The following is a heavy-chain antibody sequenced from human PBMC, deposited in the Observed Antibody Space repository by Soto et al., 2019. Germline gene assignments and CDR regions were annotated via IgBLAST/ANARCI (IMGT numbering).Heavy chain of an antibody. D-gene: IGHD6-13*01. CDR3: ARVRVTAGKRYFDY. V-gene: IGHV4-59*01. CDR1: GGSMIAYY. CDR2: TYYSGST. Sequence: SETLSLTCTVSGGSMIAYYWNWMRQPPGKGLQWIGYTYYSGSTTYNPSLKSRVTISVDSSKNQFSLKLDSVTPADTAVYYCARVRVTAGKRYFDYPGPAPL. J-gene: IGHJ4*02.